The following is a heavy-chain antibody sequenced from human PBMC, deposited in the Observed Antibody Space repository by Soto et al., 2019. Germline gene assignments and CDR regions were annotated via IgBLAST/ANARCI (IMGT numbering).Heavy chain of an antibody. Sequence: QVQLQESGPGLVKPSETLSLPCTVSGGSISSYYWSWIRQPQGKGLEWIGYIYYSGSTNYNPSLKSRVTIAVDTSKNQFSLKLSSVTAADTAVYYCARDRIAADYWGQGPLVTVSS. CDR2: IYYSGST. V-gene: IGHV4-59*01. J-gene: IGHJ4*02. CDR3: ARDRIAADY. D-gene: IGHD6-13*01. CDR1: GGSISSYY.